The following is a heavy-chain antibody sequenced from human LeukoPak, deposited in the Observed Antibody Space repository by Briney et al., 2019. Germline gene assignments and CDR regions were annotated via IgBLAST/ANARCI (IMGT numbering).Heavy chain of an antibody. J-gene: IGHJ4*02. Sequence: ASVKVSCKVSGYTLTELSMHWVRRAPGKGLEWMGGFDPEDGETIYAQKFQGRVTMTEDTSTDTAYMELSSLRSEDTAVYYCATSGGHSGRWLQLGDFDYWGQGTLVTVSS. D-gene: IGHD5-24*01. V-gene: IGHV1-24*01. CDR3: ATSGGHSGRWLQLGDFDY. CDR1: GYTLTELS. CDR2: FDPEDGET.